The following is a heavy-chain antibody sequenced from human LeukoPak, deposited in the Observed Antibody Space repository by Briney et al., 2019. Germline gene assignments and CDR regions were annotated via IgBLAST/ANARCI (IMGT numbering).Heavy chain of an antibody. CDR2: IIPILGIA. D-gene: IGHD6-6*01. V-gene: IGHV1-69*02. CDR1: GGTFSSYT. Sequence: SVKVSCKASGGTFSSYTISWVRQAPGQGLEWMGRIIPILGIANYAQKFQGRVTITADKSTSTAYMELSSLRSEDTAVYYCARASIAAQTGFDYWGQGTLVTVSS. J-gene: IGHJ4*02. CDR3: ARASIAAQTGFDY.